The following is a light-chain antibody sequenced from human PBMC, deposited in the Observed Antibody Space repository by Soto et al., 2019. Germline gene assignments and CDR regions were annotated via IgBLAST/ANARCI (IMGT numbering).Light chain of an antibody. Sequence: EIMLTQSPATLSLSPGERATLSCRDSQSVSSYLAWYQQNAGQAPRLLIYDASNRATGIPARFSGSGSETDFTLTITSLVPENSAVYYCQNRSNWPLTFGGGTKIEIK. CDR1: QSVSSY. CDR3: QNRSNWPLT. J-gene: IGKJ4*01. CDR2: DAS. V-gene: IGKV3-11*01.